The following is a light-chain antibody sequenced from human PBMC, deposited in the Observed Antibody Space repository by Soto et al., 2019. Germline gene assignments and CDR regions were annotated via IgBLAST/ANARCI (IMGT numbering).Light chain of an antibody. J-gene: IGKJ5*01. CDR2: DAS. CDR1: QSLRSS. CDR3: QQYNNWPPIT. Sequence: ETMLTQSPDTLSLSLGERATLSWMASQSLRSSLAWYQRKPGQAPRLLIYDASTRATGIPARFCGSGSGTELTLTISSLQPEDFAVYYCQQYNNWPPITFGQGTRLEIK. V-gene: IGKV3-15*01.